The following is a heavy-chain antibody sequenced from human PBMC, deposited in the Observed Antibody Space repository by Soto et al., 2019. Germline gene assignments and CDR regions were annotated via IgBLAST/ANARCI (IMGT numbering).Heavy chain of an antibody. V-gene: IGHV3-11*01. CDR3: ARDQPSSYCSSTRCHPPIWLDT. D-gene: IGHD2-2*01. CDR1: GFTYSDYY. Sequence: PGGALRLSCAASGFTYSDYYISWIRQAPGKGLEWVSYISSSGSTIYYADSVKGRFAISRDNAKNSLYLQMNSLRAEDTAVYYCARDQPSSYCSSTRCHPPIWLDTWGQGTLVTVSS. CDR2: ISSSGSTI. J-gene: IGHJ5*02.